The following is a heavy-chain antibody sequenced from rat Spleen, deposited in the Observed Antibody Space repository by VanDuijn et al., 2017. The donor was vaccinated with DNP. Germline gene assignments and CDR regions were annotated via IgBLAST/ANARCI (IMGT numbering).Heavy chain of an antibody. CDR3: SRIDITIAAISAAFTY. J-gene: IGHJ3*01. CDR2: ISYSGNT. CDR1: GFSITRSY. Sequence: EVQLQESGPGLVKPSQSLSLTCSVTGFSITRSYRWNWIRKFPGNKMEWMGYISYSGNTAYNPSLKSRISITRDTSRNHFFLQLNSVTTEDTATYYCSRIDITIAAISAAFTYWGQGTLVTVSS. D-gene: IGHD1-2*01. V-gene: IGHV3-1*01.